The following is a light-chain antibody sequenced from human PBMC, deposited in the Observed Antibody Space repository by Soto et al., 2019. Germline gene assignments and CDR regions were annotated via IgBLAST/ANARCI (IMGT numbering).Light chain of an antibody. CDR1: QSVSNDY. J-gene: IGKJ1*01. CDR2: SVS. Sequence: VLTHSKCTMSVWPGKRVTLAGRLSQSVSNDYVAWVQQIPGQTPRLLIYSVSSRATGIPDRFSCSGSGTDFTLPICRLEPEDFLMYYFPLPASSLWPFGQGTKVDIK. CDR3: PLPASSLWP. V-gene: IGKV3-20*01.